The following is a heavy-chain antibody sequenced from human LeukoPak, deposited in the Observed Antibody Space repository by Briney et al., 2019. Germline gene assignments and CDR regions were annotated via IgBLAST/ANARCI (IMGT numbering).Heavy chain of an antibody. V-gene: IGHV4-39*01. CDR1: GASISTANYY. J-gene: IGHJ4*02. Sequence: SETLSLTCTISGASISTANYYWDWIRQSPGKGLEWIGSLSYSRSTFYNPSLKSRVTISVDTSKNQFSLKLSSVTAADTAVYYCARRIAYYFYAGGDGFWGQGTLVTVSS. D-gene: IGHD3-10*01. CDR3: ARRIAYYFYAGGDGF. CDR2: LSYSRST.